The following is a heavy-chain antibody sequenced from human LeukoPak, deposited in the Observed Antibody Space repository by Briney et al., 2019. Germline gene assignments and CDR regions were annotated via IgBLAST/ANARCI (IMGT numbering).Heavy chain of an antibody. CDR2: IYYSGST. CDR3: AREGIVVDS. CDR1: GGSISSYY. V-gene: IGHV4-59*01. Sequence: SETLYLTCTVSGGSISSYYWSWIRQPPGKGLEWIGYIYYSGSTNYNPSLKSRVTISVDTSKNQFSLKLSSVTAADTAVYYCAREGIVVDSWGQGTLVTVSS. D-gene: IGHD3-22*01. J-gene: IGHJ5*01.